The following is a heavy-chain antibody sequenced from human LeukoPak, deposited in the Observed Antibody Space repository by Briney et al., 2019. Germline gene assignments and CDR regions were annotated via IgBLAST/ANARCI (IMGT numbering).Heavy chain of an antibody. CDR1: GYTFTRYY. CDR3: ARAYNWNDKFDY. D-gene: IGHD1-20*01. V-gene: IGHV1-46*01. Sequence: ASVKVSCKASGYTFTRYYMHWVRQAPGQGLEWMGIINPSDDSTRYAQKFQGRVTMTRDPSTSTVYMELSSLRSEDTAVYYCARAYNWNDKFDYWGQGTLVTVSS. J-gene: IGHJ4*02. CDR2: INPSDDST.